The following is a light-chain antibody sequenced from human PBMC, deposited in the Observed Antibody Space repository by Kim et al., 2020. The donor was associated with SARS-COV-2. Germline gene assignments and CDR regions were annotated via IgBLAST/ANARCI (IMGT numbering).Light chain of an antibody. J-gene: IGKJ1*01. CDR2: DAS. Sequence: EIVMTQSPATLSLSPGERATLSCRASQSVSSNLAWYQQKPGQAPRLLIYDASNRATGIPARFSGSGSGTDFTLTISSLEPEDFAVYYCQQHNDWPWTFGRGTKVDIK. CDR3: QQHNDWPWT. CDR1: QSVSSN. V-gene: IGKV3-11*01.